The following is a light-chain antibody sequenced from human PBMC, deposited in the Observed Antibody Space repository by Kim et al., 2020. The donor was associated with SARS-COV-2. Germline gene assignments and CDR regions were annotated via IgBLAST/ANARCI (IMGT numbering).Light chain of an antibody. CDR3: QQYGTSWT. J-gene: IGKJ1*01. Sequence: EIVLTQSPGTLSLSPGERATLSCRASQSVYSNYLAWYLQKPGQAPRLLIYGACSRATGIPDRFSGSGSGTDFTLTINRLQPDDFAVYYCQQYGTSWTFGQGTKVDIK. V-gene: IGKV3-20*01. CDR1: QSVYSNY. CDR2: GAC.